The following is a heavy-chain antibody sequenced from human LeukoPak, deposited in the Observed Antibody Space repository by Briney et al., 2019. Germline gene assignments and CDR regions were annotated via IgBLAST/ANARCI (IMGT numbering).Heavy chain of an antibody. CDR3: ATSVPSIIAADT. Sequence: SVKVSFKASGGTFSSYAISWVRQAPGQGLEWMGGIIPIFGTANYAQKFQGRVTITADKSTSTAYMELSSLRSEDTAVYYCATSVPSIIAADTWGQGTLVTVSS. CDR2: IIPIFGTA. J-gene: IGHJ4*02. D-gene: IGHD6-13*01. V-gene: IGHV1-69*06. CDR1: GGTFSSYA.